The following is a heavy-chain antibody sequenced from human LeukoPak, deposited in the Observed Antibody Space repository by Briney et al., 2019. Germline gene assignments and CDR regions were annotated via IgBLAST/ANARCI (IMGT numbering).Heavy chain of an antibody. CDR3: AGGGAVAGLY. J-gene: IGHJ4*02. D-gene: IGHD6-19*01. CDR1: GFTFSSYE. Sequence: PGGSLRLSCAVSGFTFSSYEMNWVRQPPGKGLEWVSYISSSGNTVYYPHSVKGRFTISRDNAKNSLYLQMNSLRGEDTAVYYCAGGGAVAGLYWGQGTLVTVSS. CDR2: ISSSGNTV. V-gene: IGHV3-48*03.